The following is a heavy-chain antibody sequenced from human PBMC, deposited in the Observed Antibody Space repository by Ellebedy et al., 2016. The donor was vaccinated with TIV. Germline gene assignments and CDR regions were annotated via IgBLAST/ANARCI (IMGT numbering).Heavy chain of an antibody. J-gene: IGHJ4*02. CDR2: IYYSGST. CDR1: GGSISSYY. CDR3: ARGLQRWLQTNFDY. V-gene: IGHV4-59*12. Sequence: MPSETLSLTCTVSGGSISSYYWSWIRQPPGKGLEWIGYIYYSGSTNYNPSLKSRVTISVDTSKNQFSLKLSSVTAADTAVYYCARGLQRWLQTNFDYWGQGTLVTVSS. D-gene: IGHD5-24*01.